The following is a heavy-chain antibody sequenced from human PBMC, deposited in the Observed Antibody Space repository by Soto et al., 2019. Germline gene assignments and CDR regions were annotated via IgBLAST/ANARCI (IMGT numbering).Heavy chain of an antibody. CDR3: AAGGGLPRYY. D-gene: IGHD5-12*01. CDR2: IYHSGST. V-gene: IGHV4-30-2*01. CDR1: GGSISSGGYS. J-gene: IGHJ4*02. Sequence: QLQLQESGSGLVNLSQTLSLTCAVSGGSISSGGYSCSWIRQPPGKGLEWIGYIYHSGSTYYNPSLKSRVNISVDRSKNQFSLKLSSVTAADTAVYYCAAGGGLPRYYWGQGTLVTVSS.